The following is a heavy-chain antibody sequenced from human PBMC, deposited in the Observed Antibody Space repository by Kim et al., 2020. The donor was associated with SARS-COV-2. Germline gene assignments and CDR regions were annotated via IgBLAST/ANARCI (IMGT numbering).Heavy chain of an antibody. CDR3: ARDAPRYYYDSSGYNAFDI. J-gene: IGHJ3*02. V-gene: IGHV4-59*01. Sequence: RVTISVDTSKNQFYLKLSSVTAADTAVYYCARDAPRYYYDSSGYNAFDIWGQGTMVTVSS. D-gene: IGHD3-22*01.